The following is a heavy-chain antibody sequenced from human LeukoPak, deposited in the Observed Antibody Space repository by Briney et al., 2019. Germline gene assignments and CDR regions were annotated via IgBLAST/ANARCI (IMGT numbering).Heavy chain of an antibody. V-gene: IGHV3-7*01. CDR1: GFLFSNYW. J-gene: IGHJ2*01. Sequence: GGSLRLSCVTSGFLFSNYWMSWVRQAPGKGLERVANIKHDGSEKYYVDSVKGRFTISRDDSKKSLFLHMNSLRADDTAVYFCAREFGDYGGYFDLSGRGTLVTVSS. D-gene: IGHD4-17*01. CDR3: AREFGDYGGYFDL. CDR2: IKHDGSEK.